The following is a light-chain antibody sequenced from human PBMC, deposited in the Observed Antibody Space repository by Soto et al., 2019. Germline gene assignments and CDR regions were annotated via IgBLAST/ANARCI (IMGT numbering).Light chain of an antibody. V-gene: IGKV1-39*01. Sequence: IQWTKSPSSLSASVGYRVTITCRPSQGVIKYLSWYQQKEGKAPKLLIYGASTLRSGVPSRFGGSGSWTDFTLTSSSLQPEDFATYSCQQTYRTPLTFGGGTKVDIK. CDR3: QQTYRTPLT. J-gene: IGKJ4*02. CDR1: QGVIKY. CDR2: GAS.